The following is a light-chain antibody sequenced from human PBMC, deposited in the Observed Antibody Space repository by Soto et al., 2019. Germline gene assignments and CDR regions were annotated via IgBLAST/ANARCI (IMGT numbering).Light chain of an antibody. J-gene: IGKJ1*01. V-gene: IGKV3-15*01. CDR2: GAS. Sequence: EIVVAQSPITMSESPGERATLSCRASQSVSSNLAWYQQKPGQAPRLLIYGASTRATGIPARFSGSGSGTEFTLTISSLQSEDFAIYYCQHHHSYQETFGQGTMVEIK. CDR3: QHHHSYQET. CDR1: QSVSSN.